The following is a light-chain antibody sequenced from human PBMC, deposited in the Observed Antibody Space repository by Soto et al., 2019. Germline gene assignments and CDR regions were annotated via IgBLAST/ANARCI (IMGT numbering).Light chain of an antibody. Sequence: QSVLTQPPSVYGAPGQRVTISCTGSSSNIWAGHDVHWYQHLPGTTPKLLIYGNGNRPSGVPDRFSGSKSGTSASLAITGLQAEDEADYYCQSYDSSLSGSEVFGTGTKVTVL. J-gene: IGLJ1*01. CDR1: SSNIWAGHD. V-gene: IGLV1-40*01. CDR3: QSYDSSLSGSEV. CDR2: GNG.